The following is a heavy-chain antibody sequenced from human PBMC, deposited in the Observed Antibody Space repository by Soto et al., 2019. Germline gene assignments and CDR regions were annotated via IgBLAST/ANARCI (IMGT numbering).Heavy chain of an antibody. Sequence: PGGSLRLSCAPSGFSFSSSDMTWVRQAPGKGLEYVSSINYSGRYMFYAGSLRGRSTVSRDNAKNSLYLQMNSLRAEDTAVYYCARKSSSDSTGYDYFDYWGQGTLVTVSS. V-gene: IGHV3-21*06. J-gene: IGHJ4*02. CDR2: INYSGRYM. D-gene: IGHD3-22*01. CDR3: ARKSSSDSTGYDYFDY. CDR1: GFSFSSSD.